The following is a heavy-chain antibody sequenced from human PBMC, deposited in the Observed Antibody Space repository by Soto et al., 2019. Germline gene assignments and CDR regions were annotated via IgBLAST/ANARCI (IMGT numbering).Heavy chain of an antibody. Sequence: SVKVSCKASGFTFTSSAVQWVRQARGQRLEWIGWIVVGSGNTNYAQKFQERVTITTDTSTSTAYMELRSLRSDDTAVYYCARDEALYYDILTDKYYFDYWGQGTLVTVSS. CDR2: IVVGSGNT. V-gene: IGHV1-58*01. J-gene: IGHJ4*02. D-gene: IGHD3-9*01. CDR3: ARDEALYYDILTDKYYFDY. CDR1: GFTFTSSA.